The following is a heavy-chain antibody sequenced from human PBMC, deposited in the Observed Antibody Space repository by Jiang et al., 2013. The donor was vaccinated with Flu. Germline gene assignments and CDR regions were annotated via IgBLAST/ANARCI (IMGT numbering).Heavy chain of an antibody. Sequence: PGLVKPSETLSLTCAVSGYSISSGYYWGWIRQPPGKGLEWIGSIYHSGSTYYNPSLKSRVTISVDTSKNQFSLKLSSVTAADTAVYYCARRGLYYYFDYWGQGTLVTVSS. D-gene: IGHD2-2*02. J-gene: IGHJ4*02. CDR1: GYSISSGYY. V-gene: IGHV4-38-2*01. CDR3: ARRGLYYYFDY. CDR2: IYHSGST.